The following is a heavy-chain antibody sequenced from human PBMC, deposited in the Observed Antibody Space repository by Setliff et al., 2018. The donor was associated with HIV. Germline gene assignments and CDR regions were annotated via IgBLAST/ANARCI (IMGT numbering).Heavy chain of an antibody. Sequence: GGSLRLSCAASGFPFSDYYFYWIRQAPGKGLEWVAVISYDGSNKYYADSVKGRFTISRDNSKNTLNLQMNTLRAEDTAMYYCAKVGREYNGYDLTFDSWGQGTLVTVSS. CDR1: GFPFSDYY. CDR3: AKVGREYNGYDLTFDS. V-gene: IGHV3-30*01. J-gene: IGHJ4*02. CDR2: ISYDGSNK. D-gene: IGHD5-12*01.